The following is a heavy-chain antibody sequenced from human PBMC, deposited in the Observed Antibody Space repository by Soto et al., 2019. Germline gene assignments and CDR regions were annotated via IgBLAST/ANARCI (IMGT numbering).Heavy chain of an antibody. J-gene: IGHJ6*02. CDR1: GFTFGSYA. V-gene: IGHV3-23*01. Sequence: PGGSLRLSCAASGFTFGSYAMTWVRQAPGKGLEWVSTISAHFGTTYSADSVKGRFIISRDNSKNTLYLQMNSLRAEDTAVYYCARDFGYSYGAGYYYYGMDVWGQGTTVTVSS. D-gene: IGHD5-18*01. CDR3: ARDFGYSYGAGYYYYGMDV. CDR2: ISAHFGTT.